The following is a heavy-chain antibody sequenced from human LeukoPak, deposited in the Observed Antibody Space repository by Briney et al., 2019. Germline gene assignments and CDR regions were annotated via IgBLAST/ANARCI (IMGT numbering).Heavy chain of an antibody. CDR3: ASTFGNDESWFDP. J-gene: IGHJ5*02. Sequence: GESLKISCQGSGYSFTSYWIGWMRQMPGKGLEWMGIIYPGDSDTRYSPSFQGQVTISADKSISTAYLQWSSLKASDTAMYYCASTFGNDESWFDPWGQGTLVTVSS. V-gene: IGHV5-51*01. CDR2: IYPGDSDT. D-gene: IGHD1-1*01. CDR1: GYSFTSYW.